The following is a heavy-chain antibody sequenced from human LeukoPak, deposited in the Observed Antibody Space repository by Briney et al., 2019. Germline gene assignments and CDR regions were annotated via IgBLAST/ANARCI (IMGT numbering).Heavy chain of an antibody. D-gene: IGHD3-22*01. CDR2: ISAYNGNT. Sequence: ASVKVSCKASGYTFTSYGIRWVRQAPGQGLEWMGWISAYNGNTNYAQKLQGRVTMTTDTSTSTAYMELRSLRSDDTAVYYCARLDYYDSSGYYYFDYWGQGTLVTVSS. V-gene: IGHV1-18*01. CDR3: ARLDYYDSSGYYYFDY. CDR1: GYTFTSYG. J-gene: IGHJ4*02.